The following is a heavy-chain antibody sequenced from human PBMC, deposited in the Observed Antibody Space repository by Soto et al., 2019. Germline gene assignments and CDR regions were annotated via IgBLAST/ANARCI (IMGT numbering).Heavy chain of an antibody. V-gene: IGHV4-34*01. J-gene: IGHJ6*02. D-gene: IGHD3-3*01. CDR3: ARGRDKRFRFYYYGMDV. CDR2: INHSGST. Sequence: SETLSLTCAVYGGSFSGYYWSWIRQPPGKGLEWIGEINHSGSTNYNPSLKSRVTISVDTSKNQFSLKLSSVTAADTAVYYCARGRDKRFRFYYYGMDVWGQGTTVTVSS. CDR1: GGSFSGYY.